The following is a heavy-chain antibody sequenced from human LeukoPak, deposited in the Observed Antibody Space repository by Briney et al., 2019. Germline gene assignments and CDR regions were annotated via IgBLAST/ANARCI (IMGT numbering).Heavy chain of an antibody. V-gene: IGHV1-46*01. CDR3: ARSFRGDFWSGYYTGPFY. Sequence: ASVKVSCKASGYTFTSYYMHWVRQAPGQGLEWMGIINPSGGSTSYAQKFQGRVTTTRDTSTSTVYMELSSLRSEDTAVYYCARSFRGDFWSGYYTGPFYWGQGTLVTVSS. D-gene: IGHD3-3*01. J-gene: IGHJ4*02. CDR2: INPSGGST. CDR1: GYTFTSYY.